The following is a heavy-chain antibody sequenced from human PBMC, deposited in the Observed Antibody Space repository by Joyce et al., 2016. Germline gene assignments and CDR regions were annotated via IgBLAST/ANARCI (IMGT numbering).Heavy chain of an antibody. V-gene: IGHV4-38-2*02. Sequence: QVQLQESGPGLVKPSETLSLTCAVSGYSISSGYYWAWIRQPPGKGLEWIGSVFQSGSTYYKSSLKIRVTISVDKSKNQFSLKLSSVTAADTAVYFCARDGGKFGSTDYWGPGTLVTVSS. CDR2: VFQSGST. J-gene: IGHJ4*02. CDR3: ARDGGKFGSTDY. D-gene: IGHD3-3*01. CDR1: GYSISSGYY.